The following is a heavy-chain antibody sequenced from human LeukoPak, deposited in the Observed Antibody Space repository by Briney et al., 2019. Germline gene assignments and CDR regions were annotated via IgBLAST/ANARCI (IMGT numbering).Heavy chain of an antibody. J-gene: IGHJ2*01. CDR1: GGSITHKY. CDR3: ARLRDWGPTLSYWYFDL. CDR2: IYYSGGT. D-gene: IGHD7-27*01. V-gene: IGHV4-59*01. Sequence: SETLSLTCSVSGGSITHKYWSWIRQSPGMELEWIAYIYYSGGTKYNPSLKSRVTISADPSKNQFSLNLNSVTAADTAVYYCARLRDWGPTLSYWYFDLWGRGTLVTVSS.